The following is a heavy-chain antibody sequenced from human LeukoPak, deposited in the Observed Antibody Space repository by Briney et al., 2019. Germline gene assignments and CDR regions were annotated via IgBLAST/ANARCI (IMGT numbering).Heavy chain of an antibody. CDR1: GYSFTNYW. CDR2: IYPSDSDT. V-gene: IGHV5-51*01. Sequence: GESLKISCKGSGYSFTNYWIGWVRQMPGKGLEWMGIIYPSDSDTRYSPSFQGQVTISADKSINTAYLQWSSLKASDTAMYYCARRSGSTTAGLVLDPWGQGTLVTVSS. J-gene: IGHJ5*02. CDR3: ARRSGSTTAGLVLDP. D-gene: IGHD5-12*01.